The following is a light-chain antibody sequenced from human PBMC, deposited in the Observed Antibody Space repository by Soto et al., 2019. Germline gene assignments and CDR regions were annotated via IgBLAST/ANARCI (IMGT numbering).Light chain of an antibody. CDR1: QSGSSSY. CDR3: QHYGYPQWT. V-gene: IGKV3-20*01. CDR2: GVF. J-gene: IGKJ1*01. Sequence: EIVLTQSPDTLSLSPGERATLSCRASQSGSSSYLAWYQQRPGQPPRLLIYGVFTRADDIPDRFSGSGSGTDFTLTIISLQPEDFAVYYCQHYGYPQWTFGQGTKVEI.